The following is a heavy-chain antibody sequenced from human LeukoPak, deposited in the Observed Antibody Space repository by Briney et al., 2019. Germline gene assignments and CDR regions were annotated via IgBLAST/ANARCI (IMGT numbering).Heavy chain of an antibody. CDR1: GGSIRSSYYY. CDR3: ARETGSFVYDRITIFGVVHQPEGYFDY. J-gene: IGHJ4*02. CDR2: IYYSGST. V-gene: IGHV4-61*01. Sequence: NPSETLSLTCTVSGGSIRSSYYYWGWIRQPPGKGLEWIGYIYYSGSTNYNPSLKSRVTISVDTSKNQFSLKLSSVTAADTAVYHCARETGSFVYDRITIFGVVHQPEGYFDYWGQGTLVTVSS. D-gene: IGHD3-3*01.